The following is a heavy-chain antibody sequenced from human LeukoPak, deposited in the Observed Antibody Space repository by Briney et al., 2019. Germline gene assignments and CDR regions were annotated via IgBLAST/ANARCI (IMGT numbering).Heavy chain of an antibody. CDR1: GGSISSSSYY. J-gene: IGHJ5*02. Sequence: SETLSLTCTVSGGSISSSSYYWGWIRQPPGKGLEWIGRIYTSGSTNYNPSLKSRVTMSVDTSKNQFSLKLSSVTAADTAVYYCAGTYYDFGHNWFDPWGQGTLVTVSS. CDR2: IYTSGST. CDR3: AGTYYDFGHNWFDP. V-gene: IGHV4-39*07. D-gene: IGHD3-3*01.